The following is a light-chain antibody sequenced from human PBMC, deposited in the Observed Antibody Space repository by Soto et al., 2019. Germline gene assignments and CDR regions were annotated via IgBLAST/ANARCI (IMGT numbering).Light chain of an antibody. V-gene: IGKV3-11*01. J-gene: IGKJ1*01. CDR1: QSVSKY. CDR2: AAS. Sequence: EIVLTQSPGTLSLSPGERATLFCRASQSVSKYLDWYQQKPGQAPRLLIYAASNRATGIPDRFSGSGSGTDFTLTISSLEPEDFAVYYCQQHSHWPPWTFGQGTRVEIQ. CDR3: QQHSHWPPWT.